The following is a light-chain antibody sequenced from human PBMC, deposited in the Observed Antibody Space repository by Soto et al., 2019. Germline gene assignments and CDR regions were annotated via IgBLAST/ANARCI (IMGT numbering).Light chain of an antibody. CDR2: GAS. J-gene: IGKJ1*01. V-gene: IGKV3-20*01. Sequence: EIVLTQSPGTLSLSPGERATLSCRASQSVSNNYLAWYQQKPGQAPRLLIYGASSRATGIPDRFSGSGSGTDFTLTISRLEPEDFAVYFCQQYGDLPWTFGQGTKVDI. CDR1: QSVSNNY. CDR3: QQYGDLPWT.